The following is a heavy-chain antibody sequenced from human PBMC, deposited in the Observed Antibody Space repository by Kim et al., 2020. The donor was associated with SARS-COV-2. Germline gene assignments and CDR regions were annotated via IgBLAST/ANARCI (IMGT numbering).Heavy chain of an antibody. V-gene: IGHV4-39*07. Sequence: SETLSLTCTVSGGSISSSSYYWGWIRQPPGKGLEWIGSIYYSGSTYYNPSLKSRVTISVDTSKNQFSLKLSSVTAADTAVYYCARDSCGGDCYSSWFDPWGQGTLVTVSS. CDR1: GGSISSSSYY. CDR2: IYYSGST. CDR3: ARDSCGGDCYSSWFDP. D-gene: IGHD2-21*02. J-gene: IGHJ5*02.